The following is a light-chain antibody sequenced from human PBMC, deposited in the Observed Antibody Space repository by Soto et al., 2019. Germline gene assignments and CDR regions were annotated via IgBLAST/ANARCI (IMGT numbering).Light chain of an antibody. V-gene: IGKV1-5*03. Sequence: DIQMTQSPSTLSASVGDRVTITCRASQTISTWLAWYQQKPGKAPKLLIHRASSLGTGVPSRFSGSGSGTEFTLTISSLQPDDFATYYCQQYNSYRTFGQGTKVDIK. CDR2: RAS. CDR1: QTISTW. CDR3: QQYNSYRT. J-gene: IGKJ1*01.